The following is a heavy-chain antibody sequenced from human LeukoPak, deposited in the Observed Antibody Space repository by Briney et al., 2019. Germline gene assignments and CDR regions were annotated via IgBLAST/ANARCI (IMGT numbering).Heavy chain of an antibody. CDR2: ISAYNGNT. CDR1: GYTFTNYG. J-gene: IGHJ3*02. Sequence: ASVKVSCKASGYTFTNYGISWVRQAPGQGLEWMGWISAYNGNTNYAQKLQGRVTMTTDTSTSTAYMELRSLRSDDTAMYFCARDGWKPGISPSDAFDIWGQGTMVTVSS. CDR3: ARDGWKPGISPSDAFDI. V-gene: IGHV1-18*01. D-gene: IGHD4-23*01.